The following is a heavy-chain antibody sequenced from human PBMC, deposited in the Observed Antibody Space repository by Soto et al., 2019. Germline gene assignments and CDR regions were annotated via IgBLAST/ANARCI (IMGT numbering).Heavy chain of an antibody. CDR3: ARGAAAAGDPYYFDY. CDR1: GGTFSSYA. V-gene: IGHV1-69*13. J-gene: IGHJ4*02. D-gene: IGHD6-13*01. CDR2: IIPISGTA. Sequence: SVKVSCKASGGTFSSYAISWVRQAPGQGLEWMGGIIPISGTANYAQKFQGRVTITADESTSTAYMELSSLRSEDTAVYYCARGAAAAGDPYYFDYWGQGTLVTVSS.